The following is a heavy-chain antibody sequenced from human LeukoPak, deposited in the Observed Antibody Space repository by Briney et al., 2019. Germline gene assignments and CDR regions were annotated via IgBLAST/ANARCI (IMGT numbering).Heavy chain of an antibody. CDR3: AKEPGLAWGSRYGMDV. CDR2: ISWNSGSI. J-gene: IGHJ6*02. V-gene: IGHV3-9*01. Sequence: GGSLRLSCAASGFTFDDYAMHWVPQAPGKGLEWVSGISWNSGSIGYADSVKGRFTISRDNAKNSLYLQMNSLRAEDTALYYCAKEPGLAWGSRYGMDVWGQGTTVTVSS. D-gene: IGHD3-16*01. CDR1: GFTFDDYA.